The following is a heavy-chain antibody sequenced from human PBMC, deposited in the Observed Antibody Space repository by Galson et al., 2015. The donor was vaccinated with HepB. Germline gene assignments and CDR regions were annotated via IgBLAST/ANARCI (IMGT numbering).Heavy chain of an antibody. J-gene: IGHJ4*02. CDR2: ISYDGSKK. V-gene: IGHV3-30*18. Sequence: SLRLSCAASGFVFSSSAMHWVRQSPGKGLEWVAVISYDGSKKYYADSVKGRFTISRDNSENTLFLQMNSLRAEDTAVYYCAKDQGQLYLSYFFDYWGQGILYTVPS. D-gene: IGHD1-1*01. CDR3: AKDQGQLYLSYFFDY. CDR1: GFVFSSSA.